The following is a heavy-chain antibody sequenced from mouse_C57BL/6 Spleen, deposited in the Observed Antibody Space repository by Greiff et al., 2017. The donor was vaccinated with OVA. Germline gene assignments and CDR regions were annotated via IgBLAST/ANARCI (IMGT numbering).Heavy chain of an antibody. J-gene: IGHJ4*01. Sequence: EVQLQQSGPELVKPGASVKISCKASGYTFTDYYMNWVKQSHGKSLEWIGDINPNNGGTSYNQKFKGKATLTVDKSSSTAYMELRSLTSEDSAVYYCARWYYYGSSYGAMDYWGQGTSVTVSS. CDR3: ARWYYYGSSYGAMDY. V-gene: IGHV1-26*01. D-gene: IGHD1-1*01. CDR2: INPNNGGT. CDR1: GYTFTDYY.